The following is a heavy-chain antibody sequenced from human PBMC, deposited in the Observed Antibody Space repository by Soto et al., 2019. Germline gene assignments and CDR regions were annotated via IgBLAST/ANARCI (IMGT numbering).Heavy chain of an antibody. V-gene: IGHV3-30-3*01. CDR3: AREVVTARDHHYYGMDV. D-gene: IGHD2-21*02. CDR1: GFTFSSYA. Sequence: QVQLVESGGGVVQPGRSLRLSCAASGFTFSSYAMHWVRQAPGKGLEWVAVISYDGSNKYYADSVKGRFTISRDNSKNXPYLQMNSLRAEDTAVYYCAREVVTARDHHYYGMDVWGQGTTVTVSS. J-gene: IGHJ6*02. CDR2: ISYDGSNK.